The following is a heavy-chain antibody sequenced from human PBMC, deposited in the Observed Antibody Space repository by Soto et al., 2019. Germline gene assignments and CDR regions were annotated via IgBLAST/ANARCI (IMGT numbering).Heavy chain of an antibody. Sequence: SVKVSCKASGGTFSSYAISWVRQAPGQGLEWMGGIFPIFGTANYAQKFQGRVTITADESTSTAYMELSSLRSEDTAVYYCARVYYSLHNGKIYYYYGMDVWGQGTTDTVSS. CDR2: IFPIFGTA. J-gene: IGHJ6*02. V-gene: IGHV1-69*13. CDR3: ARVYYSLHNGKIYYYYGMDV. D-gene: IGHD3-22*01. CDR1: GGTFSSYA.